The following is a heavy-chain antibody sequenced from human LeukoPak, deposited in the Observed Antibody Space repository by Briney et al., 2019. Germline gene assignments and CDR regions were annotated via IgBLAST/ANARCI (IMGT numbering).Heavy chain of an antibody. CDR1: GFTVSSNY. CDR2: IYSGGST. CDR3: ARVLYYYDSSGYYSDAFDX. Sequence: PGGSLRLSCAASGFTVSSNYMSWVRQAPGKGLEWVSVIYSGGSTYYADSVKGRFTISRDNSKNTLYLQMNSLRAEDTAVYYCARVLYYYDSSGYYSDAFDXXXXXTMVTVSS. J-gene: IGHJ3*01. D-gene: IGHD3-22*01. V-gene: IGHV3-53*01.